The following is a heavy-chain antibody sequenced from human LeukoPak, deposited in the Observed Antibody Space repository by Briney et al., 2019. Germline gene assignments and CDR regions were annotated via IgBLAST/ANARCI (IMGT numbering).Heavy chain of an antibody. D-gene: IGHD6-6*01. CDR1: GFTFSSYG. Sequence: GSLRLSCVASGFTFSSYGMHRVRQAPGKGLEWVAFIRYDGSNEYVDSVKGRFTISRDNSKNTLYLQMNSLKPEDTAVYYCANLARPLDYWGQGALVTVSS. CDR3: ANLARPLDY. CDR2: IRYDGSNE. V-gene: IGHV3-30*02. J-gene: IGHJ4*02.